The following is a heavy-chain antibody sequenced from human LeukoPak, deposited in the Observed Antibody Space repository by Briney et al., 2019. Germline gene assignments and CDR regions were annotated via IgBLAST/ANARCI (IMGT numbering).Heavy chain of an antibody. V-gene: IGHV3-74*01. CDR2: IKSDGSSP. CDR1: GFTLSTSW. J-gene: IGHJ6*02. CDR3: AGYYYYAIDV. Sequence: GRSLRLSCAAFGFTLSTSWMHWVRQAPGKGLVWVSRIKSDGSSPSYADSVKAPFTISRDNAKNTLYLQMDSLRAEDTAVNYCAGYYYYAIDVWGQGTTVTVSS.